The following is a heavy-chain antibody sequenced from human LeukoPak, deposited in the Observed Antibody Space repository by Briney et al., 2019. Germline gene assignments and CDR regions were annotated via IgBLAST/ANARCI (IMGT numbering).Heavy chain of an antibody. D-gene: IGHD3-10*01. V-gene: IGHV3-23*01. CDR2: ISGSGGST. J-gene: IGHJ3*02. CDR3: AKDYYYGSGSYYIGAFDI. Sequence: PGGSLRLSCAASGFTFSNYWIHWVRQAPGKGLEWVSAISGSGGSTYYADSVKGRFTISRDNSKNTLYLQMNSLRAEDTAVYYCAKDYYYGSGSYYIGAFDIWGQGTMVTVSS. CDR1: GFTFSNYW.